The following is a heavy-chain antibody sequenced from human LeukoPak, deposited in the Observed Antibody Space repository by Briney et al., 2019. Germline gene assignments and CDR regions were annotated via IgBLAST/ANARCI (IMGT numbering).Heavy chain of an antibody. CDR3: ASPAVAGHDY. J-gene: IGHJ4*02. V-gene: IGHV4-39*01. CDR2: IYYSGST. Sequence: PSETLSLTCTVSGGSISSSSYYWGWIRQPRGKGLEWIGSIYYSGSTYYNPSLKSRVTISVDTSKNQFSLKLSSVTAADTAVYYCASPAVAGHDYWGQGTLVTVSS. D-gene: IGHD6-19*01. CDR1: GGSISSSSYY.